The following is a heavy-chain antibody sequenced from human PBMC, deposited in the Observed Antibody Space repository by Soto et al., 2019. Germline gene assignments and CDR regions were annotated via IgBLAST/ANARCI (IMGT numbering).Heavy chain of an antibody. V-gene: IGHV3-33*01. CDR2: IYYDGNNK. J-gene: IGHJ4*02. Sequence: QVQLVESGGGVVQPGRSLRLSCAASGFTFSSYGMHWVRQAPGKGLEWLAMIYYDGNNKYYAPSVEGRFTISRDNSKNTLYLQMNSLRVEDTAVYYCARVGGTVTSDYWGQGTLVIVSS. CDR1: GFTFSSYG. CDR3: ARVGGTVTSDY. D-gene: IGHD4-17*01.